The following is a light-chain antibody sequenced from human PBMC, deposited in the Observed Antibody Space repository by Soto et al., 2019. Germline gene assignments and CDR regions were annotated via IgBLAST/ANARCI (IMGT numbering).Light chain of an antibody. CDR1: QSISSY. CDR2: KAS. Sequence: DIQMTQSPSSLSASVGYRFTITCRASQSISSYLNWYQQKPGKAPKLLIYKASTLKSGVPSRFSGSGSGTEFTLTISSLQPDDFETYYCQHYNSYSVAFGQGTKVDIK. V-gene: IGKV1-5*03. CDR3: QHYNSYSVA. J-gene: IGKJ1*01.